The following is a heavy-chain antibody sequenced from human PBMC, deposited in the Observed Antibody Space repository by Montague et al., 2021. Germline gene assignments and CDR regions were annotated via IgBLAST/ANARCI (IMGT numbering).Heavy chain of an antibody. D-gene: IGHD4-23*01. CDR3: AKGVPLYGGKNYYILVV. CDR1: GGSFSGYF. J-gene: IGHJ6*03. Sequence: SETLSLTCAVSGGSFSGYFWSWVRQPPGRGLEWIGEISYGGTTSTPSLQARITMSLDTSSTQFSLNLSSVTAADTALSYWAKGVPLYGGKNYYILVVWGKGTTFTVS. V-gene: IGHV4-34*01. CDR2: ISYGGTT.